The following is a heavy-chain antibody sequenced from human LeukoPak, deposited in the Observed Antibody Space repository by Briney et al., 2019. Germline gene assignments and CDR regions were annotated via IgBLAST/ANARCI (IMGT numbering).Heavy chain of an antibody. V-gene: IGHV3-33*06. CDR3: AKGIHSTGYYPFDY. D-gene: IGHD3-22*01. CDR2: IWYDGSNK. Sequence: GGSLRLSCAASGFTFSSYGMHWVRQAPGKGLEWVAVIWYDGSNKYYADSVKGRFTISRDNSKSTLYLQLNSLRAEDTAIYYCAKGIHSTGYYPFDYWGQGTLVTVSS. CDR1: GFTFSSYG. J-gene: IGHJ4*02.